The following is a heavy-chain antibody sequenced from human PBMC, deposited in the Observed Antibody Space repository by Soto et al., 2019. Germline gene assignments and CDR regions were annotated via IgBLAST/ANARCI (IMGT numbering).Heavy chain of an antibody. Sequence: GASVKVSCKASGGTFSSYTISWVRQAPGQGLEWMGRIIPILGIANYAQKFQGRVTITADKSTSTAYMELSSLRSEDTAVYYCARDFMDVEMADWYFDLWCRGILVTVS. CDR3: ARDFMDVEMADWYFDL. D-gene: IGHD3-10*01. CDR1: GGTFSSYT. V-gene: IGHV1-69*04. J-gene: IGHJ2*01. CDR2: IIPILGIA.